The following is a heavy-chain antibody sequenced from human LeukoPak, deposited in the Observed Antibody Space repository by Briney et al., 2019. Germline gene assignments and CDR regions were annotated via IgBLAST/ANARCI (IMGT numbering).Heavy chain of an antibody. CDR3: ARDGIHWENWFDP. Sequence: SETLSLTCSVSGDFITDNNYYWGWIRQPPGKGLEWIGSMYYTGSTYYNPSLKSRVTISVDTSKNQFSLKLGSVTAADTAVYYCARDGIHWENWFDPWGQGTLVTVSS. J-gene: IGHJ5*02. CDR2: MYYTGST. D-gene: IGHD7-27*01. V-gene: IGHV4-39*07. CDR1: GDFITDNNYY.